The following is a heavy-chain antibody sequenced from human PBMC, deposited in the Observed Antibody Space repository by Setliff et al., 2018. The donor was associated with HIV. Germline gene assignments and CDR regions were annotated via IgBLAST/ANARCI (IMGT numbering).Heavy chain of an antibody. Sequence: KPSETLSLTCTVYGASISDSNSYWGWIRQPPGKRLEWLGSIYSSGSTSYNPSPSSRLTISVNTSKNQVSLRLSSVTAADTGVYYCARDGPETYGDYERYYFDYWGQGTLVTVSS. CDR3: ARDGPETYGDYERYYFDY. CDR2: IYSSGST. D-gene: IGHD4-17*01. J-gene: IGHJ4*02. CDR1: GASISDSNSY. V-gene: IGHV4-39*02.